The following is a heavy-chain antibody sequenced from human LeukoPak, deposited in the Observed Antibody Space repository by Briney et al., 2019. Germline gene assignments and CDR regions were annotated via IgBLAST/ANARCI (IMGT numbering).Heavy chain of an antibody. J-gene: IGHJ5*01. CDR3: ARDNWIDC. V-gene: IGHV3-30-3*01. CDR1: GFTFSSYA. Sequence: GGSLRLSCAASGFTFSSYAIHWVRQAPGKGLEWVAVISYDGSNKYYADSVRGRFTISRDNTKNSLYLQMNSLKVEDTAIYYCARDNWIDCWGQGTLVTVSS. CDR2: ISYDGSNK.